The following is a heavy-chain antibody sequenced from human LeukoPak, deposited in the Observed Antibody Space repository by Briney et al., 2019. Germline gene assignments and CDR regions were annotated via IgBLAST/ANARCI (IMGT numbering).Heavy chain of an antibody. J-gene: IGHJ3*02. V-gene: IGHV3-7*03. Sequence: GGSLRLSCVATGFTFTKHWMSWVRQSRGKGLECVAKIREDGNERHYVDSVKGRFTISRDNSKNTLYLQMNSLRAEDTAVYYCAKDVGLRYFDWLLPDAFDIWGQGTMVTVSS. CDR1: GFTFTKHW. CDR2: IREDGNER. D-gene: IGHD3-9*01. CDR3: AKDVGLRYFDWLLPDAFDI.